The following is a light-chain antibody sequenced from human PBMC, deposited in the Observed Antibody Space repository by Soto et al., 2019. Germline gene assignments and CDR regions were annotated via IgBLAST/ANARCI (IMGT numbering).Light chain of an antibody. Sequence: EIVMTQSPATLSVSPGETATLSCRASQRVGINLAWYQQKPGQAPRLLIYSASNRATGIPARFSGSGSGTDFTLTISSLEPEDFAVYYCQQRSNWPPTFGQGTRLEIK. V-gene: IGKV3-11*01. J-gene: IGKJ5*01. CDR2: SAS. CDR3: QQRSNWPPT. CDR1: QRVGIN.